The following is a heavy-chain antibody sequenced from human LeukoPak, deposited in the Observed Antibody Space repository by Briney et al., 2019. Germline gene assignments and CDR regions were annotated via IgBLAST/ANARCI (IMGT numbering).Heavy chain of an antibody. CDR3: ARQRIGGYSGYDFDY. D-gene: IGHD5-12*01. J-gene: IGHJ4*02. CDR2: INPNSGGT. V-gene: IGHV1-2*02. CDR1: GYTFTGYY. Sequence: ASVKVSCKASGYTFTGYYMHWVRQAPGQGLEWMGWINPNSGGTNYAQKFQGRATMTRDTSISTAYMELSRLRSDDTAVYYCARQRIGGYSGYDFDYWGQGTLVTVSS.